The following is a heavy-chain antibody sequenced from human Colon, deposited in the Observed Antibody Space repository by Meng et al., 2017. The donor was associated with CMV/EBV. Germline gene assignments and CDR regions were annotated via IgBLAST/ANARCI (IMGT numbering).Heavy chain of an antibody. CDR3: ARGGNDYGDYFDY. CDR2: ISGSGDST. D-gene: IGHD4-17*01. Sequence: GESLKISCAASGFTFTSYAMSWVRQAPGKGLEWVSGISGSGDSTYYADSVKGRITISRDNSRSTLFLQVNSLRAEDTALYYCARGGNDYGDYFDYWGQGTLVTVSS. V-gene: IGHV3-23*01. CDR1: GFTFTSYA. J-gene: IGHJ4*02.